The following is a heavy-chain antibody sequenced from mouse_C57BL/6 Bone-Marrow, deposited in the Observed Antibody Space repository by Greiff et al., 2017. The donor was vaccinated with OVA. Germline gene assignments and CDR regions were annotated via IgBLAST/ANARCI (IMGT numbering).Heavy chain of an antibody. J-gene: IGHJ1*03. V-gene: IGHV2-5*01. Sequence: VQLVESGPGLVQPSQSLSITCTVSGFSLTRYGVHWVRQSPGKGLEWLGVIWRGGSTDYNAAFMSRLSITKDNSKRQVFFKMNSLQADDTAIYYCANYYGSNYWYFDVWGTGTTVTVSS. CDR2: IWRGGST. CDR1: GFSLTRYG. CDR3: ANYYGSNYWYFDV. D-gene: IGHD1-1*01.